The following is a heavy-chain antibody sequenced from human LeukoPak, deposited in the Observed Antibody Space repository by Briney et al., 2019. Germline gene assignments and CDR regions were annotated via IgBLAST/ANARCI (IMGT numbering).Heavy chain of an antibody. CDR2: MSSSSGLI. CDR3: AREFDGSASGAGY. V-gene: IGHV3-21*01. J-gene: IGHJ4*02. D-gene: IGHD1-26*01. CDR1: GFTFSRYS. Sequence: GGSLRLSRAAAGFTFSRYSMNWVRQAPGKGLEWVSSMSSSSGLIYYGDSVKGRFTVSRDNAKRSLYLQMNSLRADDTAVYYCAREFDGSASGAGYWGQGTLVTVSS.